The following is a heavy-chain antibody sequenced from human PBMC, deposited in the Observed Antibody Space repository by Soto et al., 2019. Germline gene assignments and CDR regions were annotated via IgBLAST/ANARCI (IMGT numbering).Heavy chain of an antibody. V-gene: IGHV1-18*01. Sequence: ASVKISCKASGYTFTSYGISWVRQAPGQGLEWMGWISAYNGNTKYAQNLQGRVTLTTDTSTYTAYMELRSLQSDDTAVYYCARDFGSDLSAPGAVFESWGEGALVTV. CDR1: GYTFTSYG. J-gene: IGHJ4*02. CDR2: ISAYNGNT. CDR3: ARDFGSDLSAPGAVFES. D-gene: IGHD3-3*01.